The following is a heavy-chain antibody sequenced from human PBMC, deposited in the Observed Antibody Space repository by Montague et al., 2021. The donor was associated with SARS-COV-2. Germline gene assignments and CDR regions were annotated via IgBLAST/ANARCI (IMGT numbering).Heavy chain of an antibody. Sequence: SLRLSCAASGFTVSSNYMSWVRQAPGKGLEWVSVIYSDVSTYYADSVKGRFTISRDNSKNTLYLQMNSLRAEDTAVYYCARVVTYAFDVRGQGTMVTVSS. CDR2: IYSDVST. D-gene: IGHD4-11*01. CDR3: ARVVTYAFDV. J-gene: IGHJ3*01. V-gene: IGHV3-66*01. CDR1: GFTVSSNY.